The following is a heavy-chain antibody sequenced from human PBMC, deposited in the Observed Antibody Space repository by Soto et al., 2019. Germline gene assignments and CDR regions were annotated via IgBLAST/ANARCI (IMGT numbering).Heavy chain of an antibody. CDR1: GFTFSRYA. V-gene: IGHV3-23*01. D-gene: IGHD4-17*01. J-gene: IGHJ5*02. CDR3: AKVGGFDP. Sequence: GGSLRLSCAASGFTFSRYAMSWVRQIPGKGLECVSAIGGDGESTHYADSVKGRFTISRDNSKNTLYLQLNSLRVEDTAVYYCAKVGGFDPWGQGTLVNVS. CDR2: IGGDGEST.